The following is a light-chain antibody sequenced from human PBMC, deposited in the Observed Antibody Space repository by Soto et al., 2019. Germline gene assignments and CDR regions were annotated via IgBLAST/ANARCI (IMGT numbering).Light chain of an antibody. CDR2: GAS. Sequence: EIVLTQSPGTLSLSPGESGTLSCRAGQTLSSSSLAWYQQKPGQAPRLLIYGASNRASGIPDRFSGGGSGTDFTLTISRLEPEDFAVYYCQQYGSSLYTFGQGTKLEIK. V-gene: IGKV3-20*01. CDR3: QQYGSSLYT. J-gene: IGKJ2*01. CDR1: QTLSSSS.